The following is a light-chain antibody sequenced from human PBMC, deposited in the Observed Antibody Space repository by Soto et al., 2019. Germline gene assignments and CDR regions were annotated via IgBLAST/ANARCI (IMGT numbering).Light chain of an antibody. Sequence: EIVLTQSPGSLSLSPGERATLSCRASQSVSSTFFAWYQQRPGQAPRLLMYGASSRATGIPERFSGSGSGTDTTLTISRQEPEDFAGYYCQQFDSSVTFGQGTKVEIK. J-gene: IGKJ1*01. CDR2: GAS. V-gene: IGKV3-20*01. CDR1: QSVSSTF. CDR3: QQFDSSVT.